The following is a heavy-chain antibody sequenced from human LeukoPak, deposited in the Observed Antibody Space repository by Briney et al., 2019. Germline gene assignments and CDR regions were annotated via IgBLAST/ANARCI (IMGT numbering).Heavy chain of an antibody. J-gene: IGHJ4*02. CDR3: ARERNSYGYSAE. V-gene: IGHV4-59*01. D-gene: IGHD5-18*01. CDR1: GDSIGSYY. CDR2: VYYTGSN. Sequence: SETLSLTRTVSGDSIGSYYWSWIRQPPGRGREGIGYVYYTGSNNYNHSLKSRVTISLDTCKSQFSLKLRSVTAADAAVYYCARERNSYGYSAEWGQRTLVTVSS.